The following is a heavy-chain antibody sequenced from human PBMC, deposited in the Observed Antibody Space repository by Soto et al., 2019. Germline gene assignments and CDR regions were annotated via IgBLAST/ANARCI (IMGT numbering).Heavy chain of an antibody. CDR2: TYQRGSA. Sequence: QLQLQESGSGLVKPSQTLSLTCTVSGGSISSGGYSWTWIRQSPGKGLEWIGYTYQRGSAYYNPSRKSRVTLSVDRSKNQFSLNLTSVTAADTAVYYCARDYYGMDVWGQGTTVTVSS. CDR1: GGSISSGGYS. V-gene: IGHV4-30-2*06. CDR3: ARDYYGMDV. J-gene: IGHJ6*02.